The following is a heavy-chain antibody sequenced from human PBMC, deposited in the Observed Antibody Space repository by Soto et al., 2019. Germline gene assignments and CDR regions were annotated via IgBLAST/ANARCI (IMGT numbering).Heavy chain of an antibody. Sequence: EVQLVESGGGLLQPGGSLRLSCAVSGSTFSNDWMHWVRQAPGKGLVWVSHINSDGSSTNYADFVKGRFTIARDNAKNTVYMQMSSRRAEDTAVYYCARDRSYSLDVWGQGTTVTVSS. V-gene: IGHV3-74*01. CDR3: ARDRSYSLDV. CDR2: INSDGSST. CDR1: GSTFSNDW. J-gene: IGHJ6*02.